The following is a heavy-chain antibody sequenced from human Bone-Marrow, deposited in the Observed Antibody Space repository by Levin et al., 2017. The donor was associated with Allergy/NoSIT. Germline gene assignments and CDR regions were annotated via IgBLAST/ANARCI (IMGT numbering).Heavy chain of an antibody. V-gene: IGHV3-30*18. J-gene: IGHJ6*02. CDR2: ISYDGGKQ. CDR3: AKGIKATTPGVYNFYWYGMDV. CDR1: GFSFSNYG. Sequence: GGSLRLSCAASGFSFSNYGLHWVRQAPGKGLEWVAVISYDGGKQYYADSVKDLFTIPRDNSKNTLYLQMSSLKPEDTAVYYCAKGIKATTPGVYNFYWYGMDVWGQGTTVTVSS. D-gene: IGHD1-7*01.